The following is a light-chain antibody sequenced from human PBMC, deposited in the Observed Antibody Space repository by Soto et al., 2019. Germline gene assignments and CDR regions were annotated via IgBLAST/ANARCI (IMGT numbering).Light chain of an antibody. CDR2: GAS. J-gene: IGKJ4*01. CDR3: QQYNNWPPLT. Sequence: EIVMTQSPATLSVSPGERATLSCRASQSVSSNLAWYQQKPGQAPRLLIYGASTRATGIPARFSGSGSGTEFTPTISRLQSEDFAFYCCQQYNNWPPLTFGGGTKVEIK. V-gene: IGKV3-15*01. CDR1: QSVSSN.